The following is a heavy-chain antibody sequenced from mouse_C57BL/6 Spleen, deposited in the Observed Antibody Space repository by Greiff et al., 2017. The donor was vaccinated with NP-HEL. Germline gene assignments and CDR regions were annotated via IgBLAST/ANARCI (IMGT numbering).Heavy chain of an antibody. Sequence: VQLQQSGAELVRPGTSVKVSCKASGYAFTNYLIEWVKQRPGQGLEWIGVINPGSGGTNYNEKFKGKATLTADKSSSTAYMQRSSLTSEDSAVYFCARDGNYLYAMDYWGQGTSVTVSS. CDR1: GYAFTNYL. J-gene: IGHJ4*01. V-gene: IGHV1-54*01. D-gene: IGHD2-1*01. CDR2: INPGSGGT. CDR3: ARDGNYLYAMDY.